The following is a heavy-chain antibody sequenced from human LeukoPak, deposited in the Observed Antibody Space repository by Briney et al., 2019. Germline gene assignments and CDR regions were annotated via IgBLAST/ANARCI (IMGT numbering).Heavy chain of an antibody. J-gene: IGHJ3*02. CDR1: GGSISGNY. V-gene: IGHV4-34*01. CDR2: INHSGIT. CDR3: ATSGEYCGGDCYPERYDAFDI. D-gene: IGHD2-21*02. Sequence: SETLSLTCAVYGGSISGNYWSWIRQPPGKGLEWIGEINHSGITNYNPSLKSRVTISVDTSKNQFSLKLSSVTAADTAVYYCATSGEYCGGDCYPERYDAFDIWGQGTMVTVSS.